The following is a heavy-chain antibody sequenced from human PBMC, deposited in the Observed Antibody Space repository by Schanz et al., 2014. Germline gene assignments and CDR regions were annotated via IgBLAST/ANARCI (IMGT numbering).Heavy chain of an antibody. CDR1: GYSFNLFG. J-gene: IGHJ4*02. V-gene: IGHV1-18*04. Sequence: QVQLVQSGAEVQKPGASVMLSCKTSGYSFNLFGVSWVRQAPGQGLEWMGWISAYNGNMNYAPKFQGRVTMTTDTSTSTAYMELRNLRSADTAVYYCVRDGDERLVVSFDQWGQGTLVTVSS. CDR2: ISAYNGNM. CDR3: VRDGDERLVVSFDQ. D-gene: IGHD2-2*01.